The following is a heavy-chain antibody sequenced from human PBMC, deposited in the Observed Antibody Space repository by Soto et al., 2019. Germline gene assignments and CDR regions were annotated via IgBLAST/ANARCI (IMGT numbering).Heavy chain of an antibody. V-gene: IGHV1-69*13. J-gene: IGHJ6*02. CDR3: AREAVVTAYYYYGMDV. CDR2: IIPIFGTA. Sequence: GASVKVSCKASGGTFSSYAISWVRQAPGQGLEWMGGIIPIFGTANYAQKFQGRVTITADESTSTAYMELSSLRSEDTAVYYCAREAVVTAYYYYGMDVWGQGTTVTVS. D-gene: IGHD2-15*01. CDR1: GGTFSSYA.